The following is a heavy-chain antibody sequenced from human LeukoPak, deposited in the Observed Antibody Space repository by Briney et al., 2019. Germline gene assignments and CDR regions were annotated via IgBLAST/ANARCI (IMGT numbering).Heavy chain of an antibody. J-gene: IGHJ4*02. D-gene: IGHD6-19*01. CDR1: GFTFSSYA. CDR2: ISYDGSNK. V-gene: IGHV3-30-3*01. Sequence: PGRSLRLSCAASGFTFSSYAMHWVRQAPGKGLEWVAVISYDGSNKYYADSVKGRFTISRDNSKNTLYLQMNSLRAEDTAVYYCARDQKAIAVAGDFDYWGQGTLVTVSS. CDR3: ARDQKAIAVAGDFDY.